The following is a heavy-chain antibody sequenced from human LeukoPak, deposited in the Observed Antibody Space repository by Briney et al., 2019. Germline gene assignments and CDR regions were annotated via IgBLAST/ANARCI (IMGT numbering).Heavy chain of an antibody. CDR3: ARAGPGSGSYTRVDFDY. J-gene: IGHJ4*02. CDR1: GYTFTSYG. CDR2: ISAYNGNT. Sequence: APAKVSCKASGYTFTSYGISWVRQAPGQGLEWMGWISAYNGNTNYAQKLQGRVTMTTDTSTSTAYMELSRLRSDDTAVYYCARAGPGSGSYTRVDFDYWGQGTLVTVSS. D-gene: IGHD3-10*01. V-gene: IGHV1-18*01.